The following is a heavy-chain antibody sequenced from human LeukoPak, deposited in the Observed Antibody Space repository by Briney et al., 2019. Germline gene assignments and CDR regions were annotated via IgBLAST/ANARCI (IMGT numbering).Heavy chain of an antibody. CDR3: ASGAEGYVFDP. CDR1: GFTFSSYS. D-gene: IGHD5-12*01. J-gene: IGHJ5*02. CDR2: ISSSRSTI. V-gene: IGHV3-48*01. Sequence: GGSLRLSCAVSGFTFSSYSMNWVRQAPGKGLEWVSYISSSRSTIYYADSVKGRFTISRDNAKNSLYLQMNSLRAEDTAVYYCASGAEGYVFDPWGQGTLVTVSS.